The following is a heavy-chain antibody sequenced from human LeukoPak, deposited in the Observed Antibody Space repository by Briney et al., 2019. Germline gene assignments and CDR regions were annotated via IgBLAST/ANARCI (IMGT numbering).Heavy chain of an antibody. V-gene: IGHV1-24*01. CDR2: FDPEDGET. CDR3: ATAPGRWLQFRFHY. CDR1: GYTLTELS. D-gene: IGHD5-24*01. Sequence: ASVKVSCKVSGYTLTELSMHWVRQAPGKGLEWIGGFDPEDGETIYAQKFQGRVTMTEDTSTDTAYMELSSLRSEDTAVYYCATAPGRWLQFRFHYWGQGTLVTVSS. J-gene: IGHJ4*02.